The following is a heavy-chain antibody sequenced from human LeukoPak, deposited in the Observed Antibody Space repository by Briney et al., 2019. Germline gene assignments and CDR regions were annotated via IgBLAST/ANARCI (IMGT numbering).Heavy chain of an antibody. D-gene: IGHD1-26*01. CDR3: ARDRGGGSYSWFDP. CDR1: GGSISSGSYY. CDR2: IYTSGST. V-gene: IGHV4-61*02. J-gene: IGHJ5*02. Sequence: PSETLSLTCTVSGGSISSGSYYWSWIRQPAGKGLEWIGRIYTSGSTNYNPSLKSRVTISVDTSKNQFSLKLSSVTAADTAVYYCARDRGGGSYSWFDPWGQGTLVTVSS.